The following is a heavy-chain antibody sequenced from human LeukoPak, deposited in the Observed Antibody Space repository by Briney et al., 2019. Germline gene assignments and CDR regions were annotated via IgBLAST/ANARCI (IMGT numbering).Heavy chain of an antibody. J-gene: IGHJ4*02. CDR3: AKFPYDSSGYYYGEDY. V-gene: IGHV3-23*01. D-gene: IGHD3-22*01. Sequence: GGSLRLSCAASGFTFSTFAMIWVRQPPGKGLEWVSSIFPSGGEIHYADSVRGRFTISRDNSKSTLSLQMNSLRAEDTAVYYCAKFPYDSSGYYYGEDYWGQGTLVTVSS. CDR2: IFPSGGEI. CDR1: GFTFSTFA.